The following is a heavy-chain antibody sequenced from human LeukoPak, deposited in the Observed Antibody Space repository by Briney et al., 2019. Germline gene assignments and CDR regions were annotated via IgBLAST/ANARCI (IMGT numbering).Heavy chain of an antibody. D-gene: IGHD2-2*01. CDR1: GYSFTSYY. Sequence: ASVKVSCKASGYSFTSYYMHWVRQAPGQGLEWMGWINPNSGGTNYAQKFQGRGTMTRDTSISTACVELSRLRSDDTAVYYCAREKVVPAANDAFDIWGQGTMVTVSS. CDR3: AREKVVPAANDAFDI. J-gene: IGHJ3*02. CDR2: INPNSGGT. V-gene: IGHV1-2*02.